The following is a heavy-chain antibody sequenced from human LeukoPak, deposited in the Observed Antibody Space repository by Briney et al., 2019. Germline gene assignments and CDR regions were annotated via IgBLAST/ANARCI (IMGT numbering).Heavy chain of an antibody. CDR3: GRGMRDYYGLDY. Sequence: GGSLRLSCTASGFTFIDYYMRWIRQAPGKVLEWVSYISSSGDIKYYGDSVKGRFTISRDNAKNTLFLQMNSLTVEDTAVYYCGRGMRDYYGLDYWGPRILVTVSS. J-gene: IGHJ4*02. CDR1: GFTFIDYY. V-gene: IGHV3-11*04. D-gene: IGHD3-10*01. CDR2: ISSSGDIK.